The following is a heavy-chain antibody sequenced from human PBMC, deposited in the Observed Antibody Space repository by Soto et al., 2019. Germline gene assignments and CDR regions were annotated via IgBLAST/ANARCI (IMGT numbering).Heavy chain of an antibody. J-gene: IGHJ6*03. Sequence: QVQLQESGPGLVKPSETLSLTCTVSGGSISSYYWSWIRQPPGKGLEWIGYIYYSGSTNYNPSLKSRVTISVDTSKNQSSRKLSSVTAADTAVYYCARHSAQILRFLEWGPTPYYYYMDVWGKGTTVTVFS. CDR1: GGSISSYY. D-gene: IGHD3-3*01. CDR2: IYYSGST. CDR3: ARHSAQILRFLEWGPTPYYYYMDV. V-gene: IGHV4-59*08.